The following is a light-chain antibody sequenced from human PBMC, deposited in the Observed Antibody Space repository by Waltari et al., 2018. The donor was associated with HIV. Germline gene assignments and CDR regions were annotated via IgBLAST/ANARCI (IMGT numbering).Light chain of an antibody. J-gene: IGLJ3*02. CDR3: CSYADDYTWV. CDR2: DVN. CDR1: SRDVGDYNY. Sequence: QSALTQPRSVSGSPGQSVTISCTGTSRDVGDYNYVSWYQQHPAKAPKLRILDVNRRPAGVPDRFSGSKSGNTASLTISGLQAEDEAEYYCCSYADDYTWVFGGGTKLTVL. V-gene: IGLV2-11*01.